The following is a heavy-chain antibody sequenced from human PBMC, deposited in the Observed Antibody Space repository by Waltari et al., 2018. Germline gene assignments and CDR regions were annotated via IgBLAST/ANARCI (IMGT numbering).Heavy chain of an antibody. CDR3: ARDRGRGLYLDS. Sequence: QLQLQQSGPGLVKPSESLSLTCIVSGDSVSSSYLWNWVRQTPGKGLEWIGQIHGSGGINFNPSFGSRVTMSIDTSKNQFSLKFSSATAADTAVYYCARDRGRGLYLDSWGQGSLVTVS. D-gene: IGHD2-15*01. V-gene: IGHV4-4*02. CDR2: IHGSGGI. J-gene: IGHJ4*02. CDR1: GDSVSSSYL.